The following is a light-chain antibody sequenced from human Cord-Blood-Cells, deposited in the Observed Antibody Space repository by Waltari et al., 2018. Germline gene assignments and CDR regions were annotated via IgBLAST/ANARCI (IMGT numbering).Light chain of an antibody. CDR3: QQSYSTLT. CDR1: QSISSY. V-gene: IGKV1-39*01. J-gene: IGKJ5*01. CDR2: AAS. Sequence: DITLTQSPSSLSTSVGDTVTIHCRARQSISSYLYWYQQKPGQAPKLLIYAASRLQSGVPSRFSGSGSATDFTLTSSSLQPEYSATYYCQQSYSTLTFGQGTRLEIK.